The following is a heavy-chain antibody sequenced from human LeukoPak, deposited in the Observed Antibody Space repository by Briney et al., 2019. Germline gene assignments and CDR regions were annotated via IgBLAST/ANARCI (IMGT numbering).Heavy chain of an antibody. Sequence: SQTLSLTCTVSGGSISSGDFYWSWIRQPPGKGLEWIGYIYNSGSTYYNPSLKSRVTISVDTSKDQFSLKLSSVTAADTAVYYCARQTLKKSMIVVVITRPGAFDIWGQGTMVTVSS. J-gene: IGHJ3*02. D-gene: IGHD3-22*01. CDR2: IYNSGST. CDR1: GGSISSGDFY. CDR3: ARQTLKKSMIVVVITRPGAFDI. V-gene: IGHV4-30-4*08.